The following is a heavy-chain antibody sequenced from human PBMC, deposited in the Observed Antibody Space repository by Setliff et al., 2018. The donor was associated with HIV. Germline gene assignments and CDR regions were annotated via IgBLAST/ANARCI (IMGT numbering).Heavy chain of an antibody. CDR3: ARLARGAFDI. V-gene: IGHV4-61*10. Sequence: SETLSLTCTVSGGSITSGSYYWSWIRQPAGKGLEWIGYIYYSGSTNYNPSLKSRVTISVDTSKNQFSLKLSSVTAADTAVYYCARLARGAFDIWGQGTMVTVAS. CDR2: IYYSGST. J-gene: IGHJ3*02. CDR1: GGSITSGSYY.